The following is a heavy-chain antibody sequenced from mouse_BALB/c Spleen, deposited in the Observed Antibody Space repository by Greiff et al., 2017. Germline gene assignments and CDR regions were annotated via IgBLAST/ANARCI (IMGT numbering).Heavy chain of an antibody. CDR1: GYSFTGYF. CDR2: INPYNGDT. Sequence: VQLQQSGPELVKPGASVKISCKASGYSFTGYFMNWVKQSHGKSLEWIGRINPYNGDTFYNQKFKGKATLTVDKSSSTAHMELLSLTSEDSAVYYCGSLHYDYDEGFAYWGQGTLVTVSA. V-gene: IGHV1-37*01. CDR3: GSLHYDYDEGFAY. D-gene: IGHD2-4*01. J-gene: IGHJ3*01.